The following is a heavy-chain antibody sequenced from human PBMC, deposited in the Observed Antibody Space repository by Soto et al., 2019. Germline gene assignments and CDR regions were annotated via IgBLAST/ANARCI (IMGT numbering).Heavy chain of an antibody. Sequence: DSVRVSFMTSGYTFTGYYMHCKRQAPGQRIKWMGWINPNSGGTNNAQKFQGWVTMTRDTSIRTAYMELSRLRSDDTAVYYCARSDYGGNSTLYYYYGMDVWGQGTTVTVSS. J-gene: IGHJ6*02. CDR3: ARSDYGGNSTLYYYYGMDV. CDR1: GYTFTGYY. V-gene: IGHV1-2*04. CDR2: INPNSGGT. D-gene: IGHD4-17*01.